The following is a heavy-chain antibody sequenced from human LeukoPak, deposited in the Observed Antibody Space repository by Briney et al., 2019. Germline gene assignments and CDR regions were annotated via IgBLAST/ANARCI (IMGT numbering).Heavy chain of an antibody. Sequence: ASVKVSCKASGYTFTSYGISWVRQAPGQGLEWMGWISAYNGNTNYAQKLQGRVTMTTDTSTSTAYMELSSLRSEDTAVCYCAREGGGNWSDAFDIWGQGTMVTVSS. V-gene: IGHV1-18*01. D-gene: IGHD4-23*01. CDR1: GYTFTSYG. CDR2: ISAYNGNT. CDR3: AREGGGNWSDAFDI. J-gene: IGHJ3*02.